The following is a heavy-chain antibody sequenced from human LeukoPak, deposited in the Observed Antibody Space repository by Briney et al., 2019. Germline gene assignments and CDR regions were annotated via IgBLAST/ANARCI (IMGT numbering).Heavy chain of an antibody. J-gene: IGHJ4*02. CDR2: INHSGST. CDR1: GGSFSGYY. Sequence: SETLSLTCAVYGGSFSGYYWSWIRQPPGKGLEWMGEINHSGSTNYNPSLKSRVTISVDTSKNQFSLKLSSVAAADTAVYYCARDVGATTGPVDYWGQGTLVTVSS. CDR3: ARDVGATTGPVDY. V-gene: IGHV4-34*01. D-gene: IGHD1-26*01.